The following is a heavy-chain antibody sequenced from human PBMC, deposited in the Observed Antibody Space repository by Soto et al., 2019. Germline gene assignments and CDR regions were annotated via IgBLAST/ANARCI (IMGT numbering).Heavy chain of an antibody. Sequence: PSQTLSLTCPVSGYSITSGSYWGCLRQPPGKGLEGIGSIYHGGRIYYTPSLDSRVTLTIDMTNDHVSMILYSVTAADTAVYYCARVGPWVPYYYDSSPYTFENWFDAWGQGTLVTVSS. CDR1: GYSITSGSY. V-gene: IGHV4-38-2*02. J-gene: IGHJ5*02. CDR2: IYHGGRI. D-gene: IGHD3-22*01. CDR3: ARVGPWVPYYYDSSPYTFENWFDA.